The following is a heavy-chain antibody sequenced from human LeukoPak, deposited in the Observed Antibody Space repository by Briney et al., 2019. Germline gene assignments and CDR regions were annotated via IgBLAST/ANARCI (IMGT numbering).Heavy chain of an antibody. CDR3: ARDKFGGTDY. J-gene: IGHJ4*02. CDR1: GLTFSSSW. D-gene: IGHD3-16*01. V-gene: IGHV3-7*01. Sequence: PGGSLRLSCAASGLTFSSSWMSWVRQAPGKGLEWVANIKQDGSEKYYVDSVKGRFTISRDNARNSLYLQMNTLRAEDTAVYYCARDKFGGTDYWGQGTLVTVSS. CDR2: IKQDGSEK.